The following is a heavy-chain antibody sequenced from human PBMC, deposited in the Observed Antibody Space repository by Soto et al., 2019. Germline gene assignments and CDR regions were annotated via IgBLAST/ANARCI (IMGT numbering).Heavy chain of an antibody. D-gene: IGHD3-16*02. CDR3: ARAPYYDYIWGSYRYGSRSNFFDY. V-gene: IGHV1-18*01. CDR2: ISAYNGNT. J-gene: IGHJ4*02. Sequence: ASVKVSCKASGYTFSSYGITWVRQAPGQGLEWMGWISAYNGNTNYAQKFQGRVTMTTDTSTSTAYMELRSLRSDDTAVYYCARAPYYDYIWGSYRYGSRSNFFDYWGQGTLVTVSS. CDR1: GYTFSSYG.